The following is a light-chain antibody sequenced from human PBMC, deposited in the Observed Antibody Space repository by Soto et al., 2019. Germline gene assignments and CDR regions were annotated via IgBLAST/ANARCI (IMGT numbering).Light chain of an antibody. V-gene: IGKV1-5*01. Sequence: DIQMTQSPSTLSASVGDRVTITCRASRSVFSWLAWYQQKPGQAPKLLIYDASTLEGGVPSRFSGSGSGTEFTLTIGGLQPDDFATYHCQQYTSFSWSFGQGTKVEVK. CDR1: RSVFSW. CDR2: DAS. J-gene: IGKJ1*01. CDR3: QQYTSFSWS.